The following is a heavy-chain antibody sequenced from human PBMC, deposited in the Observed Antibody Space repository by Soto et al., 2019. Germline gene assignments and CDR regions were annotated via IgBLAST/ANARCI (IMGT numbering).Heavy chain of an antibody. CDR1: AGSFSHYY. CDR2: IKHGGSS. J-gene: IGHJ3*02. Sequence: QVQQQPWGAGLLKPSETLSLTCTVYAGSFSHYYWNWIRQSPGRGLEWIGKIKHGGSSSYNPSLRSRVSISVDMFKNQFSLTLSSVTAADTAVYYCARGGSSDWQVALDIWGQGTTVPVSS. CDR3: ARGGSSDWQVALDI. V-gene: IGHV4-34*01. D-gene: IGHD6-19*01.